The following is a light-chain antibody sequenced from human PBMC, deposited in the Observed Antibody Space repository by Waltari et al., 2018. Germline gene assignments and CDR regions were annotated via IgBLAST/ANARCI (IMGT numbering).Light chain of an antibody. V-gene: IGKV3-20*01. CDR3: QQYGSSPRT. CDR2: DAS. CDR1: QSVSSNY. J-gene: IGKJ1*01. Sequence: EIVLTQSPGTLSLSPGERATLPCRASQSVSSNYLAWYQQKPGQAPRLLIYDASSRATGIPDRFSGSGSGTDFTLTISRLEPEDSAVYYCQQYGSSPRTFGQGTKVEIK.